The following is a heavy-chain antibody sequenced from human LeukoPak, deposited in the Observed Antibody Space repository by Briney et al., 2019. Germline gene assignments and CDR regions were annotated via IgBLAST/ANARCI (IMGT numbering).Heavy chain of an antibody. Sequence: GGSLRLSCAASGFTFSSYGMHWVRQAPGKGLEWVAVIWYGGSNKSYADSVKGRFTISRDDSKNTLYLQMNSLRAEDTAVYYCAKDFSGSYCFDYWGQGTLVTVSS. CDR1: GFTFSSYG. J-gene: IGHJ4*02. D-gene: IGHD1-26*01. CDR2: IWYGGSNK. V-gene: IGHV3-30*02. CDR3: AKDFSGSYCFDY.